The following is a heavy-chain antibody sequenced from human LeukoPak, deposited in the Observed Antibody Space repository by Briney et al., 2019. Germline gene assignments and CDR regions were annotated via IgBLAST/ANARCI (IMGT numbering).Heavy chain of an antibody. V-gene: IGHV1-46*01. J-gene: IGHJ4*02. D-gene: IGHD2-2*01. Sequence: GASVKVSCKASGYTFTSYYMHWVRQAPGQGLEWMGIISPSGGSTSYAQKFQGRVTMTRDMSTSTVYMELSSLRSEDTAVYYCARDTYCSSTSCYVFDYWGQGTLVTVSS. CDR2: ISPSGGST. CDR3: ARDTYCSSTSCYVFDY. CDR1: GYTFTSYY.